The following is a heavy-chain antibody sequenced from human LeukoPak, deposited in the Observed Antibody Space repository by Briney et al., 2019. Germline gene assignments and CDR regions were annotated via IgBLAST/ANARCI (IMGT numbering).Heavy chain of an antibody. CDR2: IYPGDSDT. J-gene: IGHJ5*02. CDR1: GYSFTSYR. CDR3: ARLLEGPTVTPNWFDP. D-gene: IGHD4-11*01. V-gene: IGHV5-51*01. Sequence: GESLKISCKGSGYSFTSYRIGWVRQMPGKGLEWMGIIYPGDSDTRYSPSFQGQVTISADKSISTAYLQWSSLKASDTAMYYCARLLEGPTVTPNWFDPWGQGTLVTVSS.